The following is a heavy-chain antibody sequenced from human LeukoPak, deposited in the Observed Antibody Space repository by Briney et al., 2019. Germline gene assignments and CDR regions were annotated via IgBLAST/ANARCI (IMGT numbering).Heavy chain of an antibody. V-gene: IGHV3-15*01. J-gene: IGHJ6*02. Sequence: GGSLRLSCAASGFTFSNAWMSWVRQAPGKGLEWVGRIKSKTDGGTTDYAAPVKGRFTISRDDSKNTLYLQMNSLRAEDTALYYCARDRSGGFYYGMDVWGQGATVTVSS. CDR1: GFTFSNAW. CDR3: ARDRSGGFYYGMDV. CDR2: IKSKTDGGTT. D-gene: IGHD2-15*01.